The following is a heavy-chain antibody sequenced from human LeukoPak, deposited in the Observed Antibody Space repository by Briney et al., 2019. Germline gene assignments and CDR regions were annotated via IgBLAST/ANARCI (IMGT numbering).Heavy chain of an antibody. Sequence: PGGSLRLSCAASGFTVSSNYMSWVRQAPGKRLEWVSVIYSGGSTYYADSVKGRFTISRDNSENTLYLQMNSLRAEDTALYYCAKQKGTTCYSGMDIWGQGTTVTVSS. CDR3: AKQKGTTCYSGMDI. CDR1: GFTVSSNY. V-gene: IGHV3-53*01. J-gene: IGHJ6*02. CDR2: IYSGGST. D-gene: IGHD2-2*02.